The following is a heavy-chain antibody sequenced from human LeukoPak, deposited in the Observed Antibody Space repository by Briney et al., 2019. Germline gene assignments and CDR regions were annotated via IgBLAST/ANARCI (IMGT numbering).Heavy chain of an antibody. CDR3: AKIGLTRAFDL. D-gene: IGHD3-9*01. J-gene: IGHJ3*01. CDR1: GFIFSSYG. CDR2: IRYDGSNE. V-gene: IGHV3-30*19. Sequence: GTSLRLSCAASGFIFSSYGMHWVRQAPGKGLEWVAAIRYDGSNEYYADSVKGRFTISRDNSKNTLYLQMNSLRVDDTAVYYCAKIGLTRAFDLWGQGTMVTVSS.